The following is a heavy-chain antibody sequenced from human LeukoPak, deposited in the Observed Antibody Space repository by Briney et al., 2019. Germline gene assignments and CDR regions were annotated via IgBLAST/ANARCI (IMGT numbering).Heavy chain of an antibody. J-gene: IGHJ4*02. V-gene: IGHV3-23*01. D-gene: IGHD4-11*01. CDR3: AKDRVTTVTTFFSQFDY. CDR1: GFTFSNYA. Sequence: PEGSLRLSCAASGFTFSNYAMHWVRQAPGKGLEWVSGITGSGDNTYYTDSLKGRFTISRDNSKNTLFLQISSLRADDTAVYYCAKDRVTTVTTFFSQFDYWGQGTLVTVSS. CDR2: ITGSGDNT.